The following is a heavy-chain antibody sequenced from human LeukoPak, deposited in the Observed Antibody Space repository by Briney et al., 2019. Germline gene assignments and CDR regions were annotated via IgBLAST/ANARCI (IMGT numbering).Heavy chain of an antibody. Sequence: ASVKVSCKASGYTFTSHDFNWVRQATGQRPEWMGWMSPNSGDTGYAQKFQDRVTMTRNTSISTAYMELSSLRSEDTAVYYCATDYSFVSNGVCVYWGQGTLVTVSS. D-gene: IGHD2-8*01. CDR3: ATDYSFVSNGVCVY. J-gene: IGHJ4*02. CDR2: MSPNSGDT. CDR1: GYTFTSHD. V-gene: IGHV1-8*01.